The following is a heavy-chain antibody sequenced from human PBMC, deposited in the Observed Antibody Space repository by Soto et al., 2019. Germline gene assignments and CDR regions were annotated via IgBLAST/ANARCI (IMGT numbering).Heavy chain of an antibody. D-gene: IGHD3-10*01. CDR3: ASDSSYYVSGRVVLDY. J-gene: IGHJ4*02. CDR1: GFTVSTYY. V-gene: IGHV3-66*01. CDR2: IYSDGST. Sequence: EVQLLESGGGLVQPGGSLRLSCAVSGFTVSTYYMSWVRQAPGKGLECVSIIYSDGSTYYADSVKGRFTTTRDSARNKLQLQMENLRVDDTAVYHYASDSSYYVSGRVVLDYWGQGTLVTVSS.